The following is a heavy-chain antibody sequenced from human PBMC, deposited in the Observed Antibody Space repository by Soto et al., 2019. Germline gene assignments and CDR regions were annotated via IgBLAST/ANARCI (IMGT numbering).Heavy chain of an antibody. V-gene: IGHV3-33*01. Sequence: GGSLRLSCAASGFTFSSYGMHWVRQAPGKGLEWVAVIWYDGSNKYYADSVKGRFTISRDNSKNTLYLQMNSLRAEDTAVYYCARDQGPYSSGWTPHNYWGQGTLVTVSS. CDR1: GFTFSSYG. J-gene: IGHJ4*02. D-gene: IGHD6-19*01. CDR2: IWYDGSNK. CDR3: ARDQGPYSSGWTPHNY.